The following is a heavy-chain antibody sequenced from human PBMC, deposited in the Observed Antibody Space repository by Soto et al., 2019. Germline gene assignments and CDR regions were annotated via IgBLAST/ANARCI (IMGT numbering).Heavy chain of an antibody. CDR3: AGGIAARPLGY. CDR2: IYHSGST. Sequence: QLQLQESGSGLVKPSQTLSLTCAVSGGSISSGGYSWSWIRQPPGKGLEWIGYIYHSGSTYYNPSLKIRVTISVDRSKTQFSLRLSSVPAADTAVYYCAGGIAARPLGYWGQGTLVTVSS. V-gene: IGHV4-30-2*01. J-gene: IGHJ4*02. CDR1: GGSISSGGYS. D-gene: IGHD6-6*01.